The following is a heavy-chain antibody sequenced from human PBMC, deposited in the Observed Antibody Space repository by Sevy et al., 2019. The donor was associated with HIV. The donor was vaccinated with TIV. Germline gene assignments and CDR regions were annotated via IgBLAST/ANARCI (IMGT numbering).Heavy chain of an antibody. Sequence: GGSLRLSCAASGFTFSDYYMTWIRQAPGKGLECVSYISSSGSTIYYADSVKGRFTISRDNAKNSLYLQMNSLRAEDTAVYYCAREDMATTRGPFDYWGQGTLVTVSS. CDR1: GFTFSDYY. CDR3: AREDMATTRGPFDY. J-gene: IGHJ4*02. D-gene: IGHD5-12*01. CDR2: ISSSGSTI. V-gene: IGHV3-11*01.